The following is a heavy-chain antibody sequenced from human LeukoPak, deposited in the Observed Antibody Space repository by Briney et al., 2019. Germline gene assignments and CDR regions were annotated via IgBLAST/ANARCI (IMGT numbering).Heavy chain of an antibody. Sequence: SVKVSCKASGGTFSSYAISWVRQAPGQGLEWTGGIIPIFGTANYAQKFQGRVTITTDESTSTAYMELSSLRSEDTAVYYCARDELMVYALDYWGQGTLVTVSS. CDR3: ARDELMVYALDY. V-gene: IGHV1-69*05. CDR2: IIPIFGTA. CDR1: GGTFSSYA. D-gene: IGHD2-8*01. J-gene: IGHJ4*02.